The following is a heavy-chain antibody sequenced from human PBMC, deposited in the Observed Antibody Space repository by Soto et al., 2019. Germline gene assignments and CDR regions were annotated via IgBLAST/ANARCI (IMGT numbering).Heavy chain of an antibody. CDR2: FSSSSSTI. J-gene: IGHJ4*02. CDR3: AREGSPFDY. Sequence: EVQLVESGGGLVQPGGSLRLSCAASGFTFSSYSMNWVRQAPGKGLEWVSYFSSSSSTIYYADSVKGRFTISRDNAKNSLYLQINSLRDEDTAVYYCAREGSPFDYWGQGTLVTVSS. V-gene: IGHV3-48*02. CDR1: GFTFSSYS.